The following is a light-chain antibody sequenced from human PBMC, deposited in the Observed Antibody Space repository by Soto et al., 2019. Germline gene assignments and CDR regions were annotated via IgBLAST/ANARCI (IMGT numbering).Light chain of an antibody. CDR1: SSDVGAYNL. CDR2: DVS. J-gene: IGLJ3*02. CDR3: SSYTNTSTLV. V-gene: IGLV2-14*02. Sequence: QSALTQPASVSGSPGQSITISCTGTSSDVGAYNLVSWYQQHPGRAAKLFIFDVSDRPSGVSDRFSGSKSGNTASLTNSGLQAEDEASYYCSSYTNTSTLVFGGGTKLTVL.